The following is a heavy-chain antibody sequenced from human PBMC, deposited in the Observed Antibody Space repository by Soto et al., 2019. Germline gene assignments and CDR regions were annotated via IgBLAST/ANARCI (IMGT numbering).Heavy chain of an antibody. J-gene: IGHJ4*02. D-gene: IGHD3-10*01. Sequence: QVQLVQSGAEMKKPGASVKVSCKASGYTFSSYYMHWVRQAPGQGLEWMGMINPSGGSTSYAQKFQGRDTMTGDTSTSTVYMELSSLRSEYTAVYYCARDGPRGAMDMYYSDYWGQGTLVTVSS. CDR2: INPSGGST. V-gene: IGHV1-46*03. CDR3: ARDGPRGAMDMYYSDY. CDR1: GYTFSSYY.